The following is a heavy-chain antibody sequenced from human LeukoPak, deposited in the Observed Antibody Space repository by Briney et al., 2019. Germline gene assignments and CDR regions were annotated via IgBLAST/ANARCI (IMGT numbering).Heavy chain of an antibody. CDR2: INSDGTRT. CDR3: ARDRSRWSIAPDADV. Sequence: GGSLRLSCAASGFAFNDYWMNWVRQVPGKGLRWVGRINSDGTRTTYADPVKGRFTVSRDNAKNTLYLQMNSLRAEDTAVYYCARDRSRWSIAPDADVWGQGTTVTVSS. D-gene: IGHD2-15*01. CDR1: GFAFNDYW. J-gene: IGHJ6*02. V-gene: IGHV3-74*01.